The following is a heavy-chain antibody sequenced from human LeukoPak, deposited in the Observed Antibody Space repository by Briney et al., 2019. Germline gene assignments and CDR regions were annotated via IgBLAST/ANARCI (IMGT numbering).Heavy chain of an antibody. CDR2: ISYDGSNQ. CDR3: AKDSQYSSTWGSYV. CDR1: GFTFSSYG. V-gene: IGHV3-30*18. Sequence: GRSLRLSCAASGFTFSSYGMHWARQAPGKGLEWVAVISYDGSNQYYADSVKGRFTISRDNSKNTLHLQMNSLRAEDTAVYYCAKDSQYSSTWGSYVWGKGTTITVSS. J-gene: IGHJ6*04. D-gene: IGHD6-13*01.